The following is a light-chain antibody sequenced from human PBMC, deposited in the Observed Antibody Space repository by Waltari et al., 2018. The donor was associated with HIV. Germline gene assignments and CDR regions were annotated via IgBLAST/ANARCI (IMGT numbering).Light chain of an antibody. Sequence: SYELTQPPSVSVSPGQTGSITCNGDKLGEKYVCWYQQKPGQSPVVIIYEDKKLISGIPERFSGSISGNTATLTITETQPVDEADYYCQAWDSSTGHVQFGGGTKLTVL. CDR3: QAWDSSTGHVQ. V-gene: IGLV3-1*01. CDR2: EDK. J-gene: IGLJ2*01. CDR1: KLGEKY.